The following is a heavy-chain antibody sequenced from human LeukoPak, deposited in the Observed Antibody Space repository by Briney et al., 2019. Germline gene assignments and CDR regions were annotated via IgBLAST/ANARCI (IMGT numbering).Heavy chain of an antibody. V-gene: IGHV1-2*02. CDR3: ARAGYGDLYYLDY. CDR1: GYTFTSYG. D-gene: IGHD4-17*01. Sequence: ASVKVSCKASGYTFTSYGISWVRQAPGQGLEWMGWINPNYGGTSYAQKFQGRVTMTGDTSIGTAYMELSSLRSDDTAVYYCARAGYGDLYYLDYWGQGILVTVSS. CDR2: INPNYGGT. J-gene: IGHJ4*02.